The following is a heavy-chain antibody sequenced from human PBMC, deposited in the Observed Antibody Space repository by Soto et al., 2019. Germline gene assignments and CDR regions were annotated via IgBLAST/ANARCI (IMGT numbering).Heavy chain of an antibody. CDR2: TYYRPKWYN. Sequence: SQTLSLTCAISGDSVSSNSAAWNWIRQSPSRGLEWLGRTYYRPKWYNDYAVSVKSRITINPDTSKNQFSLQLNSVTPEDTAVYYCARAGDSSSSYYYYGMDVWGQGTTVTVSS. CDR1: GDSVSSNSAA. CDR3: ARAGDSSSSYYYYGMDV. V-gene: IGHV6-1*01. J-gene: IGHJ6*02. D-gene: IGHD6-6*01.